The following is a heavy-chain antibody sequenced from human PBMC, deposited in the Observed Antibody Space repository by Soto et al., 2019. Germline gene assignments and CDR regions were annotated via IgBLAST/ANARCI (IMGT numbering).Heavy chain of an antibody. J-gene: IGHJ4*02. Sequence: KFQGRVTITRDTSASTAYMELSSLRSEDTAVYYRARDKITGILDYWGQGTLVTVSS. CDR3: ARDKITGILDY. D-gene: IGHD1-20*01. V-gene: IGHV1-3*01.